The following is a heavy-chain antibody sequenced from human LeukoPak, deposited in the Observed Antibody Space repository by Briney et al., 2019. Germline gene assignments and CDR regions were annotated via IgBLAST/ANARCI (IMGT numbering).Heavy chain of an antibody. J-gene: IGHJ3*02. D-gene: IGHD3-16*01. CDR1: GGSISSGSYY. Sequence: SQTLSLTCTVSGGSISSGSYYWSWIRQPAGKGLEWIGRIYTSGSTNYNPSLKSRVTISVDTSKNQFSLKLSSVTAADTAVYYCARGEAHGLGAFDIWGQGTMVTVSS. CDR3: ARGEAHGLGAFDI. V-gene: IGHV4-61*02. CDR2: IYTSGST.